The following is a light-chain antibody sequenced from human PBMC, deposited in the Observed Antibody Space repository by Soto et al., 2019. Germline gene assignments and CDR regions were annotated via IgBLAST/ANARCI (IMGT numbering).Light chain of an antibody. CDR1: SGHSTYA. CDR2: LNSDGRH. J-gene: IGLJ2*01. V-gene: IGLV4-69*01. Sequence: QLVLTQSPSASASLGASVKLTCTLSSGHSTYAIAWHQQQPEKGPRYLMKLNSDGRHSKGDGIPDRFSGTSSGPERYLTISSLQSEDEAAYYCQTWGTGGDVVFGGGTKLTVL. CDR3: QTWGTGGDVV.